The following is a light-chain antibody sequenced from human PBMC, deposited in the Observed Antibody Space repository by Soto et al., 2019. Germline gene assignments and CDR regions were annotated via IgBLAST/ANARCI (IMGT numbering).Light chain of an antibody. Sequence: EIVLTQSPGTLSLSPGERATLSCRASQSVTNSYVAWYQQKPGQPPRLLIYGSSSRATGIPDRFSSSGSGTEFTLTISRLEPEDFAIYYCQQYGGSPRTFGQGTKVEIK. CDR3: QQYGGSPRT. CDR2: GSS. J-gene: IGKJ1*01. V-gene: IGKV3-20*01. CDR1: QSVTNSY.